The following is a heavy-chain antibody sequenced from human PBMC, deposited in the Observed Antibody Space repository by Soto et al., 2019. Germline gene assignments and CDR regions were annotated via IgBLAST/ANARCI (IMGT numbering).Heavy chain of an antibody. V-gene: IGHV3-21*01. CDR2: ISSSSSYI. Sequence: PGGSLRLSCAASGFTFSSYSMNWVRQAPGKGLEWVSSISSSSSYIYYADSVKGRFTISRDNAKNSLYLQMNSLRAEDTAVYYCARDRGDYEYYYYYYGMDVWGQGTTVTVSS. J-gene: IGHJ6*02. CDR1: GFTFSSYS. CDR3: ARDRGDYEYYYYYYGMDV. D-gene: IGHD4-17*01.